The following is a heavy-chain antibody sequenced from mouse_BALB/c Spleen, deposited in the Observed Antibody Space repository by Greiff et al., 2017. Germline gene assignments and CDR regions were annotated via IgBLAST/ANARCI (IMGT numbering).Heavy chain of an antibody. CDR1: GFSLTSYG. Sequence: QVQLKQSGPGLVQPSQSLSITCTVSGFSLTSYGVHWVRQSPGKGLEWLGVIWSGGSTDYNAAFISRLSISKDNSKSQVFFKMNSLQANDTAIYYCASNYYGSSYNFDVWGAGTTVTVSS. J-gene: IGHJ1*01. CDR2: IWSGGST. V-gene: IGHV2-2*02. D-gene: IGHD1-1*01. CDR3: ASNYYGSSYNFDV.